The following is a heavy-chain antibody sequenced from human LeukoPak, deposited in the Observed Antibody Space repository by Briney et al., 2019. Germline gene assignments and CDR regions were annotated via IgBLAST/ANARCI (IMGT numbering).Heavy chain of an antibody. D-gene: IGHD6-13*01. V-gene: IGHV4-34*01. J-gene: IGHJ6*03. Sequence: SETLSLTCAVYGGPFSGYYWSWIRQPPGKGLEWIGEINHSGSTNYNPSLKSRVTISVDTSKNQFSLKLSSVTAADTAVYYCARGVAGYISSWYGPRYYYYYMDVWGKGTTITVSS. CDR3: ARGVAGYISSWYGPRYYYYYMDV. CDR2: INHSGST. CDR1: GGPFSGYY.